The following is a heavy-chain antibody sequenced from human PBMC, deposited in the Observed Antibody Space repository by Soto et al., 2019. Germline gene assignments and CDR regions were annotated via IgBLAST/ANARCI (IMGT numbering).Heavy chain of an antibody. CDR3: ARVDCSSTSCYAPRRAFDS. D-gene: IGHD2-2*01. Sequence: PRASVKVSCKASGYTFTGYYMHWVRQAPGQGLEWMGWINPNSGGTNYAQKFQGRVTMTRDTSISTAYMELSRLRSDDTAVYYCARVDCSSTSCYAPRRAFDSWGQGTMVTVSS. CDR1: GYTFTGYY. CDR2: INPNSGGT. V-gene: IGHV1-2*02. J-gene: IGHJ3*02.